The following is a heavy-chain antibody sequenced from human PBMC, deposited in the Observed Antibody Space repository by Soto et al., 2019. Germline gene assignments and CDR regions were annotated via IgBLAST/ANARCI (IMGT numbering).Heavy chain of an antibody. D-gene: IGHD2-8*01. J-gene: IGHJ3*02. CDR2: INHSGST. CDR3: ARSRSGYCTNGVCPRRALDI. Sequence: SETLSLTCAVYGGSFSGYYWSWIRQPPGKGLEWIGEINHSGSTNYNPSLKSRVTISVDTSKNQFSLKLSSVTAADTAVYYCARSRSGYCTNGVCPRRALDIWGQGTMVTVSS. V-gene: IGHV4-34*01. CDR1: GGSFSGYY.